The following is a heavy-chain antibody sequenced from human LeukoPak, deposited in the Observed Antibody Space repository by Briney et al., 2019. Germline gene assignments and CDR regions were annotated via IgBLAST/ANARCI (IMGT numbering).Heavy chain of an antibody. CDR1: GHSFTGYY. J-gene: IGHJ4*02. CDR3: ARSHAGEATD. CDR2: INPNSGGT. D-gene: IGHD7-27*01. V-gene: IGHV1-2*02. Sequence: GGSVTVSCKAAGHSFTGYYMHCVQQAPGQGLEWIGWINPNSGGTNYAQKFQGRVTMTRDTSISTAYMELSRLRSDDTAVYYCARSHAGEATDWGQGTLVTVSS.